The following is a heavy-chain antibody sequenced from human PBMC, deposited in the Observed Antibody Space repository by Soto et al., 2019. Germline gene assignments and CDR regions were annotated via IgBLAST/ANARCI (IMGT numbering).Heavy chain of an antibody. V-gene: IGHV1-58*01. D-gene: IGHD4-4*01. CDR1: GFTFTISA. CDR3: AAGRTYSHSVY. CDR2: IVVGSGNT. Sequence: TVKVSCKASGFTFTISAVQWVLQALGQRLDWVGCIVVGSGNTNYAQKFQERVTITRDMSTSTAYMELSSLRSEDTAVYYCAAGRTYSHSVYWGQGTLVTV. J-gene: IGHJ4*02.